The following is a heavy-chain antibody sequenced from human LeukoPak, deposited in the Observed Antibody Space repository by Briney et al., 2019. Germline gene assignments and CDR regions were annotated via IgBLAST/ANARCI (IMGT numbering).Heavy chain of an antibody. CDR3: ARGFGSRRLGDLSPLGY. J-gene: IGHJ4*02. CDR2: INPNSGGT. CDR1: GYTFTGYY. Sequence: GASVTVSCKASGYTFTGYYMHWVRQAPGQGLEWMGWINPNSGGTNYAQKFQGRVTMTRDTSISTAYMELSRLRSDDTAVYYCARGFGSRRLGDLSPLGYWGQGTLVTVSS. V-gene: IGHV1-2*02. D-gene: IGHD4-17*01.